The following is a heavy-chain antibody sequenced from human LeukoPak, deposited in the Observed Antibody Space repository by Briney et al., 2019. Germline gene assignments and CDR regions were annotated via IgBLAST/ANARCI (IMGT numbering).Heavy chain of an antibody. CDR1: GGSISSYY. Sequence: PSETLSLTCTVSGGSISSYYWSWIRQPPGKGLEWIGYIYYSGSTNYNPSLKSRVTVSVDTSKNQFSLKLSSVTAADTAVYFCARGPYSYDSSGAFDIWGQGTMVTVSS. CDR3: ARGPYSYDSSGAFDI. J-gene: IGHJ3*02. CDR2: IYYSGST. D-gene: IGHD3-22*01. V-gene: IGHV4-59*08.